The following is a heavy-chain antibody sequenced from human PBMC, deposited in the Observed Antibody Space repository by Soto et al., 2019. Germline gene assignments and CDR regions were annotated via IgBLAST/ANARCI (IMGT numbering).Heavy chain of an antibody. CDR1: GGSISSSSYY. Sequence: QLQLQESGPGLVKPSETLSLTCAVSGGSISSSSYYWAWIRQPPGKGLEWIANIYYTGSTYYNPSLGGRVTISRDPSKDQFALKLGSVTAADTAVYYCAKSNSGSYSFDYWGQGTLVTVSS. V-gene: IGHV4-39*01. CDR3: AKSNSGSYSFDY. CDR2: IYYTGST. D-gene: IGHD3-10*01. J-gene: IGHJ4*02.